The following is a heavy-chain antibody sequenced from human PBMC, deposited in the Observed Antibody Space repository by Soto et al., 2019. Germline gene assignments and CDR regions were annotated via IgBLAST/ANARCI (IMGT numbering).Heavy chain of an antibody. CDR1: GCTFSGSW. CDR3: TTVRTGNYVFDY. Sequence: LRLCCAGSGCTFSGSWMSWVRQAPGQGLAWGGRIKSKTDRGTKDYAAPVQGRFTISRDDSKNTLYLQMDNLKTDNTAVYYCTTVRTGNYVFDYRGQGTLVTVSS. CDR2: IKSKTDRGTK. D-gene: IGHD3-16*01. V-gene: IGHV3-15*01. J-gene: IGHJ4*02.